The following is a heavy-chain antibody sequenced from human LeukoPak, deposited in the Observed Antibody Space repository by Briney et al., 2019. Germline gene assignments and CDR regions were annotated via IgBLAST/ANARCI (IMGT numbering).Heavy chain of an antibody. CDR1: GGSISSSSYY. CDR2: IYYSGST. Sequence: SETLSLTCTVSGGSISSSSYYWGWIRQPPGKGLEWIGSIYYSGSTYYNPSLKSRVTISVDTSKNQFSLKLSSVTAADTAVYYCATCPGYSSGWYDYWGQGTLVTVSS. V-gene: IGHV4-39*01. D-gene: IGHD6-19*01. CDR3: ATCPGYSSGWYDY. J-gene: IGHJ4*02.